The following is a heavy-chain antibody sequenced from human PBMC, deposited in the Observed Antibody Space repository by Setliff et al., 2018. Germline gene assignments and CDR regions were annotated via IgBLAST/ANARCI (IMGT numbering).Heavy chain of an antibody. Sequence: ASVKVSCKASGYTLSNSILSWLRQAPGQGPERMGIINIGGGSASYAQKFKDRVTMTRDTSTSTVYIEVSSLRSEDTAVYFCARAGMAAANRKGVFEYWGQGTLVTVSS. CDR3: ARAGMAAANRKGVFEY. D-gene: IGHD6-13*01. CDR1: GYTLSNSI. CDR2: INIGGGSA. J-gene: IGHJ4*02. V-gene: IGHV1-46*01.